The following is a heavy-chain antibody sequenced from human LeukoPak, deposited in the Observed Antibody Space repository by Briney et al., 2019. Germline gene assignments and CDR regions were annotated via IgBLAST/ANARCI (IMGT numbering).Heavy chain of an antibody. J-gene: IGHJ4*02. CDR2: IYSGGYT. V-gene: IGHV3-53*05. CDR1: GFTVNNNY. Sequence: GGSLRLSCAASGFTVNNNYMSWVRQAPGRGLEWVSVIYSGGYTYYAGSVEGRFTISRDNSKNTLYLQMNSLRADDTAVYYCASAIGSIWYEFDYWGQGTLVTVSS. D-gene: IGHD6-13*01. CDR3: ASAIGSIWYEFDY.